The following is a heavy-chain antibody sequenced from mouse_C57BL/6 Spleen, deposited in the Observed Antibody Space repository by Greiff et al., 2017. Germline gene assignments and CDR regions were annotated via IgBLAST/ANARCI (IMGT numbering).Heavy chain of an antibody. CDR3: AREGPHLLWYFDV. CDR2: ISYDGSN. Sequence: EVQLQESGPGLVKPSQSLSLTCSVTGYSITSGYYWNWIRQFPGSKLEWMGYISYDGSNNYNPSLKNRISITRDTSKNQFFLKLNSVTTEDTATYYCAREGPHLLWYFDVWGTGTTVTVSS. D-gene: IGHD1-1*01. J-gene: IGHJ1*03. V-gene: IGHV3-6*01. CDR1: GYSITSGYY.